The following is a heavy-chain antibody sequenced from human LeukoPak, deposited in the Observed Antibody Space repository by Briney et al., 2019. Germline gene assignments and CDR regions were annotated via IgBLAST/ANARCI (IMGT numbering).Heavy chain of an antibody. J-gene: IGHJ4*02. D-gene: IGHD1-26*01. Sequence: VRQAPXKGLEWVSNIKQDGSEKYYVDSVKGRFTISRDNAKNSLYLQMNSLRAEDTAVYYCAREGVSESYYGYWGQGTLVIVSS. CDR2: IKQDGSEK. V-gene: IGHV3-7*01. CDR3: AREGVSESYYGY.